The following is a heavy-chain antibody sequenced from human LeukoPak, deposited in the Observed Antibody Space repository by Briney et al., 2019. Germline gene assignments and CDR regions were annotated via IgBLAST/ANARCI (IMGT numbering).Heavy chain of an antibody. D-gene: IGHD3-22*01. V-gene: IGHV7-4-1*02. CDR3: ARDPMSSYYYYMDV. Sequence: ASVKVSCKASGYTFTSYAMNWVRQAPGQGLEWMGWINTNTGNPTYAQGFTGRFVFSLDTSVSTAYLQISSLKAEDTAVYYCARDPMSSYYYYMDVWGKGTTVTVSS. CDR2: INTNTGNP. J-gene: IGHJ6*03. CDR1: GYTFTSYA.